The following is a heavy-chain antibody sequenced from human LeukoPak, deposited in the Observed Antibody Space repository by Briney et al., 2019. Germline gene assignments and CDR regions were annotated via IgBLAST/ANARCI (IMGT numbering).Heavy chain of an antibody. CDR1: GYTFTSYD. J-gene: IGHJ5*02. V-gene: IGHV1-8*01. CDR2: MNPNSGNT. CDR3: ARALRTTAAWFDP. Sequence: GASVKVSCKASGYTFTSYDINWVRQATGQGLEWMGWMNPNSGNTGYAQKFQGRVTMTRDTSISTAYMELSSLRSEDTAVYYCARALRTTAAWFDPWGQGTLATVSS. D-gene: IGHD1-1*01.